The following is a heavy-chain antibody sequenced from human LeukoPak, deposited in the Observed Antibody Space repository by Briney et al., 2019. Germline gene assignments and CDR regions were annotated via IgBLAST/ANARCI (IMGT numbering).Heavy chain of an antibody. CDR3: AKDVTLSYYYYGMDV. CDR1: GFTFDDYA. CDR2: ISGDGGST. D-gene: IGHD5-18*01. Sequence: GGSLRLSCAASGFTFDDYAMHWVRQAPGKGLEWVSLISGDGGSTYYADSVKGRFTISRDNSKNSLYLQMNSLRTEDTALYYCAKDVTLSYYYYGMDVWGQGTTVTVSS. J-gene: IGHJ6*02. V-gene: IGHV3-43*02.